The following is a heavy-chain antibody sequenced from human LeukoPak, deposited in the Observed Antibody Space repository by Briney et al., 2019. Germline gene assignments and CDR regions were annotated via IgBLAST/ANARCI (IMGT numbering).Heavy chain of an antibody. CDR1: GVSFSSYY. J-gene: IGHJ4*02. Sequence: SSEALSLTCTVSGVSFSSYYWTWIRQPPGNGMEWIGYIYYSGSTNKNPCLNSRVTMSIDTSKKQFSLKLSSVTAADTAVYYCARVNYDSSGYFDYWGQGTLVTVSS. CDR3: ARVNYDSSGYFDY. CDR2: IYYSGST. D-gene: IGHD3-22*01. V-gene: IGHV4-59*01.